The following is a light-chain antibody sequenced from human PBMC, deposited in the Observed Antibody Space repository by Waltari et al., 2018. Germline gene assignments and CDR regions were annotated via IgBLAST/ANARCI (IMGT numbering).Light chain of an antibody. CDR2: DDS. V-gene: IGLV3-21*03. Sequence: SYVLTQPPSVSVAPGKTARITCGGNNIGSKSVHWYQQKPGQAPVLVVYDDSDRPSGIPERFSGSNSGNTATLTISRVEARDEAGYYWQVWGSSSDHFWGFGRGTKLTVL. CDR1: NIGSKS. CDR3: QVWGSSSDHFWG. J-gene: IGLJ3*02.